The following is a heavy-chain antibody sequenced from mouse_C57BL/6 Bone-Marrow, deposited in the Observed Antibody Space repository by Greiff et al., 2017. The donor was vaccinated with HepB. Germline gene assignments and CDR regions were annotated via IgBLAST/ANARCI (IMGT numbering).Heavy chain of an antibody. CDR2: IRNKANGYTT. D-gene: IGHD2-4*01. CDR1: GFTFTDYY. V-gene: IGHV7-3*01. CDR3: ARYRGLRYFDY. J-gene: IGHJ2*01. Sequence: EVKLMESGGGLVQPGGSLSLSCAASGFTFTDYYMSWVRQPPGKALEWLGFIRNKANGYTTEYSASVKGRFTISRDNSQSILYLQMNALRAEDSATYYCARYRGLRYFDYWGQGTTLTVSS.